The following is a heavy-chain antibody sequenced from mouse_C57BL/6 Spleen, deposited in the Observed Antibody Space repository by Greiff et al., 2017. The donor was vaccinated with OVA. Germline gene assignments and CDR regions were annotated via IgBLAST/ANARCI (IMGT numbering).Heavy chain of an antibody. CDR3: ARYDYDERAHAMDY. D-gene: IGHD2-4*01. CDR2: IHPNSGST. J-gene: IGHJ4*01. Sequence: QVQLQQPGAELVKPGASVKLSCKASGYTFTSYWMHWVKQRPGQGLEWIGMIHPNSGSTNYNEKFKSKATLTVDKSSSTAYMQLSSRTSEDSAVYYCARYDYDERAHAMDYWGQGTSVTVSS. CDR1: GYTFTSYW. V-gene: IGHV1-64*01.